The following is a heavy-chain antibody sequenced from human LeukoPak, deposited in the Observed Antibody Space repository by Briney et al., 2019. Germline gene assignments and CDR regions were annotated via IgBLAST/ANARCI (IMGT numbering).Heavy chain of an antibody. CDR2: INQDGSEK. CDR1: GFTFRIYW. J-gene: IGHJ6*03. CDR3: ARGSTHYYYYYMDV. V-gene: IGHV3-7*04. Sequence: GGSQTVDSAVSGFTFRIYWKSWGRQEPGKGMEWMGKINQDGSEKYYVDSVKGRFTISRDNAKNSLYLQMNSLRAEDTAVYYCARGSTHYYYYYMDVWGKGTTVTVSS. D-gene: IGHD2/OR15-2a*01.